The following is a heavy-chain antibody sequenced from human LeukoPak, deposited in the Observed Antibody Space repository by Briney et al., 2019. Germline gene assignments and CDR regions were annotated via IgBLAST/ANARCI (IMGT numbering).Heavy chain of an antibody. D-gene: IGHD3-22*01. J-gene: IGHJ4*02. CDR2: IYPGDSDT. Sequence: GESLKISCNSSGYSFSYCCIGLVRQMPGKGLEWMGIIYPGDSDTVYSPSFQGQVTFSADKSISTAYLHWTSLKASDTAMYYCERLNDNSYYWFDYWGQGTLVSVSS. V-gene: IGHV5-51*01. CDR3: ERLNDNSYYWFDY. CDR1: GYSFSYCC.